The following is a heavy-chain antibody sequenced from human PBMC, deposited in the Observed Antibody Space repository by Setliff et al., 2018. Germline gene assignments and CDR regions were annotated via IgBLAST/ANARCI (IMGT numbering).Heavy chain of an antibody. CDR3: AGDKPLQHNYNFWSGYCPY. V-gene: IGHV3-33*01. CDR1: GFTFSSYG. CDR2: IWYDGRNK. Sequence: PGGSLRLSCAASGFTFSSYGMHWVRQAPGKGLEWVAAIWYDGRNKYYADSVYGRFTVSRDNSKNTLYLQMNSLRPEDTAVYYCAGDKPLQHNYNFWSGYCPYWGQGTLVTVSS. D-gene: IGHD3-3*01. J-gene: IGHJ4*02.